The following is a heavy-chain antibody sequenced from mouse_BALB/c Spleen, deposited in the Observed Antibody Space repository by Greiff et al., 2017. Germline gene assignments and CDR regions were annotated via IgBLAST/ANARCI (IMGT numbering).Heavy chain of an antibody. CDR2: IDPANGNT. V-gene: IGHV14-3*02. D-gene: IGHD2-14*01. CDR1: GFNIKDTY. CDR3: ARTDYRYDDGDY. Sequence: VQLKQSGAELVKPGASVKLSCTASGFNIKDTYMHWVKQRPEQGLEWIGRIDPANGNTKYDPKFQGKATITADTSANTAYLQLSSLTSEDTAVYYGARTDYRYDDGDYWGQGTTLTVSA. J-gene: IGHJ2*01.